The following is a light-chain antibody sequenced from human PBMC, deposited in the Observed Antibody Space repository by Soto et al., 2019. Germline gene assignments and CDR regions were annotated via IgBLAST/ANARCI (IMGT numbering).Light chain of an antibody. CDR3: QQYNSYPLT. J-gene: IGKJ4*01. CDR2: AAS. V-gene: IGKV1D-16*01. Sequence: DIQMTQSASSLSASVGDRVTITCRASQGVSYWLAWYQQKPGKAPKSLIYAASNLQSGVPLRFSGSGSGTDFTLTISSLQPEDFATYYCQQYNSYPLTLGGGTKVDIK. CDR1: QGVSYW.